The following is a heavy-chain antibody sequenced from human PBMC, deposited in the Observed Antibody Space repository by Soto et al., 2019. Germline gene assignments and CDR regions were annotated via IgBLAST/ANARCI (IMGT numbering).Heavy chain of an antibody. D-gene: IGHD3-16*01. J-gene: IGHJ4*02. CDR1: GGSISRGGYS. CDR3: ARLGGSYAAPSFDQ. V-gene: IGHV4-30-2*01. CDR2: IYHSRST. Sequence: SETLSLTCAVSGGSISRGGYSWSWIRQPPEKGLEWIGYIYHSRSTYYNPSLKSRVTISVDRSNNQFSLRLSSVTAADTAVYYCARLGGSYAAPSFDQWGQGTLVTVSS.